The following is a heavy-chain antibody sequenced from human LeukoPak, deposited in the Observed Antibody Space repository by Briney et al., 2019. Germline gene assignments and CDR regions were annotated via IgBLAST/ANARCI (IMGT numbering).Heavy chain of an antibody. CDR1: GGSISSYY. J-gene: IGHJ6*03. Sequence: SETLSLTCTVSGGSISSYYWSWIRQPPGKGLEWIGYIYYSGSTNYNPSLKSRVTISVDTSKNQFSLKLSSVTAADTAVYYCARTQSITGYSSSWYDYYYMDVWGKGTTVTVSS. D-gene: IGHD6-13*01. V-gene: IGHV4-59*01. CDR2: IYYSGST. CDR3: ARTQSITGYSSSWYDYYYMDV.